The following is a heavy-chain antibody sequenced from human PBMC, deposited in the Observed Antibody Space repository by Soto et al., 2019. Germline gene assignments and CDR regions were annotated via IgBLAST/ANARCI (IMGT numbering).Heavy chain of an antibody. V-gene: IGHV4-59*08. D-gene: IGHD4-17*01. J-gene: IGHJ6*03. Sequence: HSESPDIIRAASGETMCSSVGAGTRQHPGKGLEWIGYIYYSGSTNYNPSLKSRVTISVDTSKNQFSLKLSSVTAADTAVYYCARRYGDYYYYYMDVWVKGTTVIVSS. CDR1: GETMCSSV. CDR2: IYYSGST. CDR3: ARRYGDYYYYYMDV.